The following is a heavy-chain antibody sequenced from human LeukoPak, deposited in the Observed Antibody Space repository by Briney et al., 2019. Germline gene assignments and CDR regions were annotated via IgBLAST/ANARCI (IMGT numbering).Heavy chain of an antibody. CDR2: IYTSGST. Sequence: SETLSLTCTVSGGSISSGSYYWSWIRQPAGKGLEWIGRIYTSGSTNYNPSLKSRVTISVDTSKNQFSLKLSSVTAADTAVYCCARERYGIDYWGQGTLVTVSS. J-gene: IGHJ4*02. V-gene: IGHV4-61*02. D-gene: IGHD1-1*01. CDR1: GGSISSGSYY. CDR3: ARERYGIDY.